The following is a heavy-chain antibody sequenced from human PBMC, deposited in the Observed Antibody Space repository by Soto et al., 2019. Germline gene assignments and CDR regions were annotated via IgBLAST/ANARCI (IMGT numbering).Heavy chain of an antibody. V-gene: IGHV3-23*01. CDR3: ATNRRGDGPIYFNY. CDR1: GFTFSNYA. J-gene: IGHJ4*02. D-gene: IGHD3-10*01. CDR2: ISGSGGST. Sequence: EVQLLESGGGLVQPGGSLRLSCAASGFTFSNYAMSWVRQAPGKGLEWVSDISGSGGSTYYADSVKGRFTISRDNSKNTLYLQMNSLRVEDTAVYYCATNRRGDGPIYFNYWGQGTLVTVSS.